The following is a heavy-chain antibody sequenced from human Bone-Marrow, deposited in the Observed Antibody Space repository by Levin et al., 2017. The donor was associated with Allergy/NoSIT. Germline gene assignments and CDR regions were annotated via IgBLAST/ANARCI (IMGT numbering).Heavy chain of an antibody. J-gene: IGHJ5*02. Sequence: GGSLRLSCAASGFTFSDHYMDWFRQAPGKGLEWVGRIRNKAKSYTTVYAASVGGRFTISEDESNNSLYLQMNSLKTEDTAVYYCARRLGSGADVGVDPWGQGTLVTVSS. CDR3: ARRLGSGADVGVDP. CDR2: IRNKAKSYTT. CDR1: GFTFSDHY. V-gene: IGHV3-72*01. D-gene: IGHD4-17*01.